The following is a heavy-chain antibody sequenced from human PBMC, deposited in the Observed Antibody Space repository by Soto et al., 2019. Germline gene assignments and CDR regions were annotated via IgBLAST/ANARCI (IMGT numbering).Heavy chain of an antibody. D-gene: IGHD3-22*01. CDR3: ARDQQYYDSSGFYSDAFDY. CDR1: GGSISSYY. J-gene: IGHJ4*02. CDR2: IYTSGST. V-gene: IGHV4-4*07. Sequence: SETLSLTCTVSGGSISSYYWSWIRQPAGKGLEWIGRIYTSGSTNYNPSLKSRVTMSVDTSKNQFSLKLSSVTAADTAVYYCARDQQYYDSSGFYSDAFDYWGQGTLVTV.